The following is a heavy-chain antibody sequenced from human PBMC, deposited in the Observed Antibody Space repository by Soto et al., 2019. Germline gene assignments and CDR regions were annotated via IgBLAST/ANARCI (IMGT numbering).Heavy chain of an antibody. CDR2: IWNDGIRK. V-gene: IGHV3-33*01. J-gene: IGHJ4*02. CDR1: GFTFSRYG. Sequence: GGSLRLSCAASGFTFSRYGMHWVRQAPGKGLEWVALIWNDGIRKVYVDSVKGRFTISRDNSKNTLDLQMNSLRAEDTAVYYCARDDDYEANAFDYWGPGTLVTV. D-gene: IGHD3-22*01. CDR3: ARDDDYEANAFDY.